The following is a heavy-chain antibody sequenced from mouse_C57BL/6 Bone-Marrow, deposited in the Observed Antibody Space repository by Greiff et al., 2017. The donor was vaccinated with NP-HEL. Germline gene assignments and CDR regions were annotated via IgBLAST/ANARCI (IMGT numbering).Heavy chain of an antibody. V-gene: IGHV1-4*01. CDR1: GYTFTSYT. D-gene: IGHD1-1*01. CDR2: INPSSGYT. CDR3: ARSPFITTVTDY. Sequence: VQLQQSGAELARPGASVKMSCKASGYTFTSYTMHWVKQRPGQGLEWIGYINPSSGYTKYNQKFKDKATLTADKSSSTAYMQLSSLTSEDSAVYYCARSPFITTVTDYWGQGTTLTVSS. J-gene: IGHJ2*01.